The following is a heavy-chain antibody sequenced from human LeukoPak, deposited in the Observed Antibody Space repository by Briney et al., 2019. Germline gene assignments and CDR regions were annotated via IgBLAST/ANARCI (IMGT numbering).Heavy chain of an antibody. CDR3: ARDPNGDYIGSFDI. CDR2: ITVSGGRT. D-gene: IGHD4-17*01. V-gene: IGHV3-23*01. J-gene: IGHJ3*02. Sequence: PGGSLRLSCATSQFKFNNLALTWVRQAPGKGLEWVSSITVSGGRTQYADSVQGRFTISRDNSKNTLYLQMNSLRVEDTAVYYCARDPNGDYIGSFDIWGQGTMVTVSS. CDR1: QFKFNNLA.